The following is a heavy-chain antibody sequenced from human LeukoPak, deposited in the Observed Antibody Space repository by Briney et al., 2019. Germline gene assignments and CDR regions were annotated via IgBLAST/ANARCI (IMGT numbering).Heavy chain of an antibody. Sequence: TSQTLSLTCNVSGGSISSGGYYWSWIRQHPWKGSDWIGDIYYSRKTYYNPSLKSRVTISADTSKNQFSLKLRSVTAADTAVYYCARVIRQYSSDRLDHWGQGMLVTVSS. J-gene: IGHJ4*02. CDR2: IYYSRKT. V-gene: IGHV4-31*03. D-gene: IGHD6-19*01. CDR1: GGSISSGGYY. CDR3: ARVIRQYSSDRLDH.